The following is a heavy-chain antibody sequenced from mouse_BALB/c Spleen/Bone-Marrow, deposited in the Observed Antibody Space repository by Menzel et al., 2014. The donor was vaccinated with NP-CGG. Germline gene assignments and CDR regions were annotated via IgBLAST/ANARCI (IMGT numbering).Heavy chain of an antibody. CDR2: IFPGSGNT. CDR1: GYSFTSYH. D-gene: IGHD2-1*01. Sequence: VQLQQSGPELVKPGASVKISCKASGYSFTSYHIHWVKQRPGQGLEWIGWIFPGSGNTKYNEKFKGKATLTADTSSSTAYMQLSSLTSEDSAVYFCARSGYVGNYPYFDYWGQGTTLTVSS. CDR3: ARSGYVGNYPYFDY. J-gene: IGHJ2*01. V-gene: IGHV1-66*01.